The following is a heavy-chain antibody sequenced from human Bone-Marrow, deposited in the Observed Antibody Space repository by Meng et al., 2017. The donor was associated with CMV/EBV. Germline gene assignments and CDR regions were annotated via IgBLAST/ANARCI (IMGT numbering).Heavy chain of an antibody. Sequence: GGSLRLSCAASGFTFSSYEMNWVRQAPGKGLEWVSSISSSSSYIYYADSVKGRFTISRDNAKNSLYLQMNSLRAEDTAVYYCARADPLVVPGRFADWGQGQRVTSSS. D-gene: IGHD2-2*01. J-gene: IGHJ4*02. CDR2: ISSSSSYI. CDR3: ARADPLVVPGRFAD. V-gene: IGHV3-21*01. CDR1: GFTFSSYE.